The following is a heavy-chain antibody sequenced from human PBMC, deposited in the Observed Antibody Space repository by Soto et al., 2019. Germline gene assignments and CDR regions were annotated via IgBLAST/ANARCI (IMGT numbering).Heavy chain of an antibody. CDR2: IYYSGST. D-gene: IGHD2-2*01. CDR1: GGSISSYY. CDR3: ERVLYCSSISCFFDY. Sequence: QVQLQESGPGLVKPSETLSLICTVSGGSISSYYWSWIRQPPGKGLEWIGYIYYSGSTNYNPSLKSRVTISVETSKNQFSLKLSSVTAAGTAVYYCERVLYCSSISCFFDYWGQGTLVTVSS. V-gene: IGHV4-59*01. J-gene: IGHJ4*02.